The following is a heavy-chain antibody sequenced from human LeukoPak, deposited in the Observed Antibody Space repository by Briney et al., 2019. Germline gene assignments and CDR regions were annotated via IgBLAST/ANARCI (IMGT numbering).Heavy chain of an antibody. J-gene: IGHJ5*02. V-gene: IGHV1-8*03. D-gene: IGHD2-2*01. CDR2: MNPNSGNT. CDR3: ARAARRAYCSSTNCYSGWFDP. Sequence: GASVKVSCKASGYTFNNYDINWVRQATGQGLEWMGWMNPNSGNTGYAQKFQGRVTITRNTSISTAYMELSSLTSEDTAVYYCARAARRAYCSSTNCYSGWFDPWGQGTLVTVSS. CDR1: GYTFNNYD.